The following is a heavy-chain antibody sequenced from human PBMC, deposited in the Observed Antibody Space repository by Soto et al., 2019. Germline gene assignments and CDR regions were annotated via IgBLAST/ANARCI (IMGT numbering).Heavy chain of an antibody. D-gene: IGHD3-10*01. CDR1: AVPISSNY. CDR3: ASASGYYGMDV. V-gene: IGHV3-53*01. CDR2: IYSGGST. Sequence: GGCLRISCAASAVPISSNYMSGVRPAPGKGLEWGSVIYSGGSTYYADSVKGRFAISGDNSKNTLYLQMNSMRAEDTAVYYCASASGYYGMDVWGQGTRVTVSS. J-gene: IGHJ6*02.